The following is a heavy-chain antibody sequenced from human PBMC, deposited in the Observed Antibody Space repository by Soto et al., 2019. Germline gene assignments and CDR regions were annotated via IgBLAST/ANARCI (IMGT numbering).Heavy chain of an antibody. D-gene: IGHD2-2*01. CDR1: GSSISSNKL. V-gene: IGHV4-4*02. Sequence: PYPVEGSSISSNKLLSCVRQTIGEGLEWIGEIYHSGSTNYNPSLKSRVTISLDKSKNQFSLKLTSVTAADSAVYYCAGDDHIVVVPTCLSALEGWLNGTSDIVSP. CDR3: AGDDHIVVVPTCLSALEG. CDR2: IYHSGST. J-gene: IGHJ6*04.